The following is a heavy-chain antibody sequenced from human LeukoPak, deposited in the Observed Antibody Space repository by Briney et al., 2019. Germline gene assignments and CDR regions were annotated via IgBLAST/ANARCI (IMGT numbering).Heavy chain of an antibody. Sequence: SGTLSLTCAVSGGSISSNNWWGWVRQPPGKGLEWIGEIYHSGSTNYNPSLKSRINISVDKSKNKFSLNLSSVTAADTAIYYCARENCRGATCYSMWGAFDIWGQGTIVTV. V-gene: IGHV4-4*02. CDR3: ARENCRGATCYSMWGAFDI. J-gene: IGHJ3*02. CDR1: GGSISSNNW. D-gene: IGHD2-15*01. CDR2: IYHSGST.